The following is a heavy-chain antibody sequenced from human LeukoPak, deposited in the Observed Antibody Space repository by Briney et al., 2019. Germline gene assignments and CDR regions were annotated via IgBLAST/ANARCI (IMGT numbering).Heavy chain of an antibody. Sequence: ASVKVSCKASGYTFTGYYMHWVRQAPGQGLEWMGWINPNSGGTNYAQKFQGRVTMTRDTSISTAYMELSRLRSDDTAVYYCARDSLRDYYGSGSYYTDAFDIWGPGTMVTVSS. CDR3: ARDSLRDYYGSGSYYTDAFDI. D-gene: IGHD3-10*01. CDR2: INPNSGGT. V-gene: IGHV1-2*02. CDR1: GYTFTGYY. J-gene: IGHJ3*02.